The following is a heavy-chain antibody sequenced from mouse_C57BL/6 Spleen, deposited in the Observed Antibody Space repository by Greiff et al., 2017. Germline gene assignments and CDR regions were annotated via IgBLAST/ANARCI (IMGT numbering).Heavy chain of an antibody. J-gene: IGHJ4*01. V-gene: IGHV1-59*01. D-gene: IGHD3-2*02. CDR3: ARVCSSEAYAMDY. CDR2: IDPSDSYT. Sequence: VQLQQPGAELVSPGTSVKLSCKASGYTFTSYWMHWVKQRPGQGLEWFGVIDPSDSYTNYNQKFKGKATLTVDTSSSTAYMQLSSLTSEDSAVYYCARVCSSEAYAMDYWGQGTSVTVSS. CDR1: GYTFTSYW.